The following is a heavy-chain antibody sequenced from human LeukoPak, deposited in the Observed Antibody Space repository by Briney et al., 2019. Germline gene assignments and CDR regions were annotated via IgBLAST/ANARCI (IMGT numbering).Heavy chain of an antibody. CDR3: ARDTIFGVVRLFDY. CDR1: GFTFSSYS. D-gene: IGHD3-3*01. CDR2: ISSSSSTI. V-gene: IGHV3-48*01. J-gene: IGHJ4*02. Sequence: GGSLRLSCAASGFTFSSYSMNWVRQAPGKGLEWVSYISSSSSTIYYADSVKGRFTISRDNAKNSLYLQMNSLRAEDTAVYYCARDTIFGVVRLFDYWGQGTLVTVSS.